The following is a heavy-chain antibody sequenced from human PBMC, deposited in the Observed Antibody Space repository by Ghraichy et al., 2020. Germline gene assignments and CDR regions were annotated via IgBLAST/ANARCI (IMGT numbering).Heavy chain of an antibody. CDR1: GFTFSSYA. CDR3: ARADIVVVPAAQLGDY. D-gene: IGHD2-2*01. J-gene: IGHJ4*02. Sequence: GGSLRLSCAASGFTFSSYAMHWVRQAPGKGLEWVAVISYDGSNKYYADSVKGRFTISRDNSKNTLYLQMNSLRAEDTAVYYCARADIVVVPAAQLGDYWGQGTLVTVSS. V-gene: IGHV3-30*04. CDR2: ISYDGSNK.